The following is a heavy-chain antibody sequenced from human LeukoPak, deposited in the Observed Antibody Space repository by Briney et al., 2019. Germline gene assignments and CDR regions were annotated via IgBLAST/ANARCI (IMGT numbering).Heavy chain of an antibody. CDR3: AKPGTDY. CDR1: GFTFSSYG. Sequence: GGSLRLSCAASGFTFSSYGMHWVRQAPGKGLEWVAVISYDGSNKYYADSVKGRFTISRDNSKNTLYLQMNSLGAEDTAVYYCAKPGTDYWGQGTLVTVSS. V-gene: IGHV3-30*18. CDR2: ISYDGSNK. J-gene: IGHJ4*02.